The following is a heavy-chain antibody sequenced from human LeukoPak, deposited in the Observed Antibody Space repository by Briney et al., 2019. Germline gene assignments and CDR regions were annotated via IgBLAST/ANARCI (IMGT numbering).Heavy chain of an antibody. J-gene: IGHJ4*02. CDR2: IFSRGGA. D-gene: IGHD6-19*01. Sequence: SETLSLTCAVSGGSITGFFWTWIRRPAGEGLQYIGRIFSRGGANYNPSLQSRVAMSVDTSQNLFSLKLTSVTAADTAVYFRARVATPDVSSPLDFWGQGILVTVSS. V-gene: IGHV4-4*07. CDR1: GGSITGFF. CDR3: ARVATPDVSSPLDF.